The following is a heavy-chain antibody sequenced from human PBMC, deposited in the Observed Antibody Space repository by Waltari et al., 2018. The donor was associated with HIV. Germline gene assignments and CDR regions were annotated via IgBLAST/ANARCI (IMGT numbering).Heavy chain of an antibody. V-gene: IGHV4-34*01. J-gene: IGHJ6*02. CDR1: GGSFSGYY. Sequence: QVQLQQWGAGLLKPSETLSLTCAVYGGSFSGYYWSWIRQPPGKGLEWIGEINHSGSTNYNPSLKSRVTISVDTSKNQFSLKLSSVTAADTAVYYCARGLGFTAPHPFYGMDVWGQGTTVTVSS. CDR2: INHSGST. CDR3: ARGLGFTAPHPFYGMDV. D-gene: IGHD2-15*01.